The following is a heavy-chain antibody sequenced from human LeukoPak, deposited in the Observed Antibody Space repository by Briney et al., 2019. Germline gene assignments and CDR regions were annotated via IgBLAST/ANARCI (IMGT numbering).Heavy chain of an antibody. CDR2: MNPNSGNT. J-gene: IGHJ4*02. D-gene: IGHD6-13*01. Sequence: ASVKVSCKASGGTFSSYAINWVRQATGQGLEWMGWMNPNSGNTGYAQKFQGRVTITRNTSISTAYMELSSLRSEDTAVYYCARELAAAGPNYFDYWGQGTLVTVSS. V-gene: IGHV1-8*03. CDR3: ARELAAAGPNYFDY. CDR1: GGTFSSYA.